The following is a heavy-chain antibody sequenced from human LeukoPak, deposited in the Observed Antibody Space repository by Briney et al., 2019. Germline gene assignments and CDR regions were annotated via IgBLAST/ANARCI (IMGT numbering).Heavy chain of an antibody. Sequence: PGGSLRLSCAASGFTFSNYGMHWVRQAPGKGLEWVAFIRYDGSNKYYADSVKGRSTISRDNTKNTVYLQMNSLRAEDTAVYYCARDVNWACDYWGQGTLVTVSS. J-gene: IGHJ4*02. CDR2: IRYDGSNK. D-gene: IGHD7-27*01. CDR1: GFTFSNYG. CDR3: ARDVNWACDY. V-gene: IGHV3-30*02.